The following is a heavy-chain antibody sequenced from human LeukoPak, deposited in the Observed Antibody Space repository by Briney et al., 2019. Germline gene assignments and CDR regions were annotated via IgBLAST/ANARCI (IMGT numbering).Heavy chain of an antibody. Sequence: QSGGSLRLSCAASGFTFSSYWMHWVRQAPGKGLVWVSRIKSDGSTRYADSVKGRLTISRDNAKNTVSLQMTSLRAEDTGVYYCARAPSEIGGYYPEYFRHWGQGTLVIVSS. V-gene: IGHV3-74*01. CDR1: GFTFSSYW. CDR2: IKSDGST. D-gene: IGHD3-22*01. CDR3: ARAPSEIGGYYPEYFRH. J-gene: IGHJ1*01.